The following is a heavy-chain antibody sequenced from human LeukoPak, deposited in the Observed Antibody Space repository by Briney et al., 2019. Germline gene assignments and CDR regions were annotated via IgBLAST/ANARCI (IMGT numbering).Heavy chain of an antibody. D-gene: IGHD6-19*01. CDR3: AKAGYSSGWRNFDY. CDR2: ISYDGSNK. Sequence: PGGSLRLSCAASGFTFSRYGMQWVRQAPGKGLEWVAIISYDGSNKYYADSVKGRFTISRDNSKNTLYLQMSSLRAEDTAVYYCAKAGYSSGWRNFDYWGQGTLVTVSS. V-gene: IGHV3-30*18. CDR1: GFTFSRYG. J-gene: IGHJ4*02.